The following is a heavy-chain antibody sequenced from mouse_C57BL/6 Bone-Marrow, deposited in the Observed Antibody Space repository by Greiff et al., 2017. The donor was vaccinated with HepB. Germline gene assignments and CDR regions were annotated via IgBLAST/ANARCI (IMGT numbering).Heavy chain of an antibody. J-gene: IGHJ3*01. CDR2: IYPRSGNT. D-gene: IGHD2-3*01. V-gene: IGHV1-81*01. CDR1: GYTFTSYG. Sequence: VMLVESGAELARPGASVKLSCKASGYTFTSYGISWVKQRTGQGLEWIGEIYPRSGNTYYNEKFKGKATLTADKSSSTAYMELRSLTSEDSAVYFCASMMVTSPFAYWGQGTLVTVSA. CDR3: ASMMVTSPFAY.